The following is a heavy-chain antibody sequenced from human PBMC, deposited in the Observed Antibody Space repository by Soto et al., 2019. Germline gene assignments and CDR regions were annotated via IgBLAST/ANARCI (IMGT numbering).Heavy chain of an antibody. CDR3: AQTITLDRAFDI. CDR2: ISGSGVST. CDR1: GFTFSSYD. Sequence: EVQLLESGGGLVQPGGSLRLSCAASGFTFSSYDMSWVRQAPGKGLEGVSGISGSGVSTYYADSVKGRFTISRDNSKNTMYLQMNSLRAEDTAEYYCAQTITLDRAFDIWGQGTMVTVSS. D-gene: IGHD3-16*01. V-gene: IGHV3-23*01. J-gene: IGHJ3*02.